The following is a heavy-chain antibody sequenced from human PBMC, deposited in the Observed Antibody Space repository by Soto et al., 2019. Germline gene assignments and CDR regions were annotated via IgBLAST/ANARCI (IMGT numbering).Heavy chain of an antibody. CDR3: ARHGYKRGYSGWFFAY. D-gene: IGHD5-12*01. V-gene: IGHV4-59*08. Sequence: SETLSLTCTVSGGSISSYYWSWIRQPPGKGLEWIGYIYYSGSTNYNPSLKSRVTISVDTSKNQFSLKLSSVTAADTAVYYCARHGYKRGYSGWFFAYWGQGTLVTVSS. J-gene: IGHJ4*02. CDR2: IYYSGST. CDR1: GGSISSYY.